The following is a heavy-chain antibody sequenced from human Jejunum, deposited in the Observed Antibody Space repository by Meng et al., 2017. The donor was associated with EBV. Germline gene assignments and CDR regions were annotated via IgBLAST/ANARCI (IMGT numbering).Heavy chain of an antibody. CDR1: GCTFTRYG. CDR2: SNAETGNP. J-gene: IGHJ4*02. CDR3: GPSNTYYFAY. V-gene: IGHV7-4-1*02. Sequence: EPLDQSVARLKKPGASGKVACNPSGCTFTRYGMSLVRQAPVEGLGGMEWSNAETGNPTYAHGFTGRFVLSLDTSVSTSYLQISSLKAEDTAIYYCGPSNTYYFAYWGQGTLVTVSS. D-gene: IGHD3-3*02.